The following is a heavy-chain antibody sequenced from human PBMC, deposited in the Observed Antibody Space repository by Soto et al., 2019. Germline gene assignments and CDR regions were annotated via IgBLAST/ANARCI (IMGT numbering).Heavy chain of an antibody. CDR3: ARDQGRSYYDFWSGYYSIYYYYYYMDV. V-gene: IGHV1-18*01. CDR1: GYTFTSYG. D-gene: IGHD3-3*01. Sequence: ASVKVSCKASGYTFTSYGISWVRQAPGQGLEWMGWISAYNGNTNYAQKLQGRVTMTTDTSTRTAYMERRGLRSDDTAVYYCARDQGRSYYDFWSGYYSIYYYYYYMDVWGKGTTVTVSS. CDR2: ISAYNGNT. J-gene: IGHJ6*03.